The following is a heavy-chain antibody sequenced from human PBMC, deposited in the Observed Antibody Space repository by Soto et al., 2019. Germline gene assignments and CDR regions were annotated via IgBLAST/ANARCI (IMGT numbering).Heavy chain of an antibody. Sequence: PSETLSLTCAVYGGSFSGYYWSWIRQPPGKGLEWIGEINHSGSTNYNPSLKSRVTISVDTSKNQFSLKLSSVTAADTAVYYCARQSKLYSSSRYYYYMDVWGQGTTVTVSS. CDR2: INHSGST. CDR1: GGSFSGYY. V-gene: IGHV4-34*01. J-gene: IGHJ6*03. CDR3: ARQSKLYSSSRYYYYMDV. D-gene: IGHD6-6*01.